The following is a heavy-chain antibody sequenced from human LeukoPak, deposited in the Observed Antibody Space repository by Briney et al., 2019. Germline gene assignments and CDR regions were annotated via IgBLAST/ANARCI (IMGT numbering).Heavy chain of an antibody. D-gene: IGHD2-8*02. CDR1: ELNFENHW. V-gene: IGHV3-74*01. J-gene: IGHJ4*01. CDR3: ARGLPTGGGAYVGDY. CDR2: TDAGGSST. Sequence: GGSLRLSCAASELNFENHWMHWVRQVPGKGLEWVSRTDAGGSSTSYADSVGGRFSISRDNGKSTLYLQMNSLRVEDTAVYYCARGLPTGGGAYVGDYWGHGTLVTVSS.